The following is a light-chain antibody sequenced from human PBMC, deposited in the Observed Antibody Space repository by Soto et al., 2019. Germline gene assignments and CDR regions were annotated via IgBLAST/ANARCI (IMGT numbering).Light chain of an antibody. CDR3: LQDYNYPLA. V-gene: IGKV1-6*01. CDR2: AAS. J-gene: IGKJ1*01. CDR1: RGIMND. Sequence: AIKMTQSPSSLSASVGDRVTITCRASRGIMNDLAWYQQKPGKAPKVLIYAASSLQSGVPLRFSGSGSGTDFTLTISSLQPEDFATYYCLQDYNYPLAFGQGTKVEIK.